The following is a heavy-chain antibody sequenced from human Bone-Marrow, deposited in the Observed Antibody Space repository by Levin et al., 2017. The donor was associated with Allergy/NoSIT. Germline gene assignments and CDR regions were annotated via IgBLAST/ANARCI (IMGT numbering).Heavy chain of an antibody. CDR2: FDREDGET. D-gene: IGHD3-3*01. J-gene: IGHJ3*02. Sequence: TGESLKISCKVSGYPLSELPIHWVRQAPGKGLEWMGGFDREDGETIYAQKFQGRVTMTQDTSTDTAYMELSRLKSEDTAFYYCATEGRIIWKTPHAFDIWGQGTLVTVSS. V-gene: IGHV1-24*01. CDR3: ATEGRIIWKTPHAFDI. CDR1: GYPLSELP.